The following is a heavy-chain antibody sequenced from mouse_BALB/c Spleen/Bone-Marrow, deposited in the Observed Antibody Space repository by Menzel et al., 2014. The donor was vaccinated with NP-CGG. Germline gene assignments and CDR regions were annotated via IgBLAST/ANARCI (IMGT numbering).Heavy chain of an antibody. D-gene: IGHD2-14*01. Sequence: QLQQSGPELVKPGASVMISCKASGYGFTSYDIHWVKQRPGQGLEWIGWIFPGSGNTKYNEKFKGKATLTADTSSSTAYMQLSSLTSEDSAVYFCAKRDKYDDYAMDYWGQGASVTISS. J-gene: IGHJ4*01. V-gene: IGHV1-66*01. CDR2: IFPGSGNT. CDR3: AKRDKYDDYAMDY. CDR1: GYGFTSYD.